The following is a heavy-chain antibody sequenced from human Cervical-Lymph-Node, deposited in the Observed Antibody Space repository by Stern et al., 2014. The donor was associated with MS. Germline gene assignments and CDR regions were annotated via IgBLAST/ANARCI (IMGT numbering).Heavy chain of an antibody. CDR3: ARDFEFQLQCD. CDR1: GGSISSDNW. J-gene: IGHJ4*02. D-gene: IGHD2-2*01. V-gene: IGHV4-4*02. Sequence: HVQLQESGPGLVKPSGTLSLTCAVSGGSISSDNWWSWVRQPPGKGLEWIGEVYHSGSANYNPSLKSRVTMSVDKSKNQFSLRLTSVTAADTAVYYCARDFEFQLQCDWGQGALVTVSS. CDR2: VYHSGSA.